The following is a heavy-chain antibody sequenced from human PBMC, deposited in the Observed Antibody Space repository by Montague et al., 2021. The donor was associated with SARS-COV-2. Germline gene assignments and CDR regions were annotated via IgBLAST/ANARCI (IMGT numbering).Heavy chain of an antibody. CDR2: LYYTGST. J-gene: IGHJ5*02. V-gene: IGHV4-39*01. D-gene: IGHD6-13*01. CDR1: GGSISSSSYY. CDR3: ARDSSSWYYWFDP. Sequence: SETLSLTCTVSGGSISSSSYYWGWIRQPPGKGLEWIGSLYYTGSTYHNPSLKSRVTISIDTSKNQFSLKLSSVTAADTAVYYCARDSSSWYYWFDPWGQGTLVTVSS.